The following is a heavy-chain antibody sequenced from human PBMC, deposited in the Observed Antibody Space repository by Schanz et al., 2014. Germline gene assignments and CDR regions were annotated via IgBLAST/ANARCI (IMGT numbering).Heavy chain of an antibody. CDR1: GFNSDDYA. Sequence: EVQLLESGGGLVQPGGSLRLSCTASGFNSDDYAMHWVRQAPGKGPEWVANIKHDGSVKDYVDSVEGRFTISRDNAKRSLFLQMNSLRVEDTAVYFCVSQTGSPNYWGQGTLVTVSS. CDR3: VSQTGSPNY. J-gene: IGHJ4*02. D-gene: IGHD6-13*01. CDR2: IKHDGSVK. V-gene: IGHV3-7*02.